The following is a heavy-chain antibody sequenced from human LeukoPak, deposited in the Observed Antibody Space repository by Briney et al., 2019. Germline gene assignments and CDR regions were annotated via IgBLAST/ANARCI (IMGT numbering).Heavy chain of an antibody. CDR1: GFTFSSYA. V-gene: IGHV3-30-3*01. CDR2: ISYDGSNK. D-gene: IGHD3-10*01. J-gene: IGHJ3*02. CDR3: ARNYYGSGSYFGDAFDI. Sequence: GGSLRLSCAASGFTFSSYAMHWVRQAPGKGLEWVAVISYDGSNKYYADSVKGRFTISRDNSKNTLYLQMNSLRAEDTAVYYCARNYYGSGSYFGDAFDIWGQGTMVTVSS.